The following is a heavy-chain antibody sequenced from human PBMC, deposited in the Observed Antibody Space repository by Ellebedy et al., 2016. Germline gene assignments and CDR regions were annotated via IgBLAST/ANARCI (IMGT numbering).Heavy chain of an antibody. CDR2: LSASGDNT. D-gene: IGHD3-3*01. J-gene: IGHJ6*02. Sequence: GGSLRLXXVGSGFNFSTYGMHWLRQAPGKGLEWVSALSASGDNTFYADSVKGRFTISRDESKNSLYLDMNSLEVEDTTVYYCAKDWRLDNYDYYGMDVWGQGTTVTVS. CDR3: AKDWRLDNYDYYGMDV. V-gene: IGHV3-23*01. CDR1: GFNFSTYG.